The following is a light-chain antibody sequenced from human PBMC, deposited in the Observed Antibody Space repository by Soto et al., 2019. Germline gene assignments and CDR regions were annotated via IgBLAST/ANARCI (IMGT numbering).Light chain of an antibody. CDR1: SGHSSCI. Sequence: QPVLTQSSSASASLGSSVKLTCTLSSGHSSCIIAWHQQQPGKAPRYLMKLEGSGSYNKGSGVPDRFSGSSSGADRYLTISNLQFDDAADYYCETWDSNTRVFGGGTQLTVL. V-gene: IGLV4-60*02. J-gene: IGLJ7*01. CDR2: LEGSGSY. CDR3: ETWDSNTRV.